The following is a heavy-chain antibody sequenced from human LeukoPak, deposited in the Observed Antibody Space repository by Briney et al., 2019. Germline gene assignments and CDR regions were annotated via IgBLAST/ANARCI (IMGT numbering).Heavy chain of an antibody. V-gene: IGHV3-48*03. D-gene: IGHD5-24*01. Sequence: GGSLRLSCAASGFTFSSYAMSWVRQAPGKGLEWISYIGASGKTTYYADSVKGRFTISRDNAKNSLFLQMSSLRAEDTAVYYCARAPGGEMANNYGLDVWGQGTTVAVSS. CDR3: ARAPGGEMANNYGLDV. CDR2: IGASGKTT. CDR1: GFTFSSYA. J-gene: IGHJ6*02.